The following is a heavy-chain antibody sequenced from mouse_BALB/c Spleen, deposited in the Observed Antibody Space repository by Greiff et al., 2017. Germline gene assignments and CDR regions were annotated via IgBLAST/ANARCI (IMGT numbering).Heavy chain of an antibody. Sequence: EVQLQQSGPGLVKPSQSLSLTCTVTGYSITSDYAWNWIRQFPGNKLEWMGYISYSGSTSYNPSLKSRISITRDTSKNQFFLQLNSVTTEDTATYYCASMITTFYYAMDYWGQGTSVTVSS. D-gene: IGHD2-4*01. CDR3: ASMITTFYYAMDY. CDR2: ISYSGST. V-gene: IGHV3-2*02. CDR1: GYSITSDYA. J-gene: IGHJ4*01.